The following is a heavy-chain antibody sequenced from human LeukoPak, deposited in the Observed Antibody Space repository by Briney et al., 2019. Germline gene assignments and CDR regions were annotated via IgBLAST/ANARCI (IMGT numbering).Heavy chain of an antibody. CDR1: GGSISSYY. J-gene: IGHJ3*02. CDR3: ARDGAGNSSGYSAFDI. V-gene: IGHV4-59*01. D-gene: IGHD3-22*01. CDR2: IYYSGST. Sequence: SETLSLTCTVSGGSISSYYWSWIRQPPGKGLEWLGYIYYSGSTNYNPSLKSRVTISVDTSKNQFSLKLSSVTAADTAVYYCARDGAGNSSGYSAFDIWGQGTMVTVSS.